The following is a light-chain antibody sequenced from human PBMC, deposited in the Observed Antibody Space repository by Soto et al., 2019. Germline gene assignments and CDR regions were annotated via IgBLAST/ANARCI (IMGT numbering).Light chain of an antibody. CDR1: GRVVAAYNL. Sequence: PASVFASVGPSVIISWAGRGRVVAAYNLVSWYQQHPGKAPKLIICEVNTRPSGISNRFSGSKSGDTASLTISGLQAEDEADYFCCSYAGTVAYVFGTGTKVTVL. J-gene: IGLJ1*01. V-gene: IGLV2-23*02. CDR2: EVN. CDR3: CSYAGTVAYV.